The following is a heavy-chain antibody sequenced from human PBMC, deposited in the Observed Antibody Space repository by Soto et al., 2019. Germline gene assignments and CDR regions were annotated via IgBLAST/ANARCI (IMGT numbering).Heavy chain of an antibody. Sequence: XXTLSLTCTVSSGSINSSSYYWGWIRQPPGKGLEWIXEAHHXGRTNYNPSLXXRVTISVXXSKNHFSLKLSSVTAADTAVYYCARSEATGLDHWGQGTLVTVSS. CDR2: AHHXGRT. CDR3: ARSEATGLDH. V-gene: IGHV4-39*07. D-gene: IGHD1-26*01. CDR1: SGSINSSSYY. J-gene: IGHJ4*02.